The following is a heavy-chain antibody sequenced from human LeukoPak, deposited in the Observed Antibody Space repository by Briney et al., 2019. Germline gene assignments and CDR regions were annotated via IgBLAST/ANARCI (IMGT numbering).Heavy chain of an antibody. J-gene: IGHJ4*02. CDR1: GYTFTSYD. Sequence: ASVKVSCKASGYTFTSYDINWVRQATGQGLEWMGWMNPNSGNTKYSQKFQGRVAITRDTSASTAYMELSSLRSEDTAVYYCARDRDSSGCPDYWGQGTLVTVSS. V-gene: IGHV1-8*03. CDR3: ARDRDSSGCPDY. CDR2: MNPNSGNT. D-gene: IGHD6-19*01.